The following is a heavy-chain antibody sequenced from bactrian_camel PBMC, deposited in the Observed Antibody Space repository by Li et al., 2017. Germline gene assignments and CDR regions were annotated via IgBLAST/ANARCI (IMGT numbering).Heavy chain of an antibody. CDR1: GFTFTDYG. CDR3: ATDHDLTAIMGLGLLNLLY. J-gene: IGHJ4*01. Sequence: VQLVESGGDVVKPGGSLRLSCAASGFTFTDYGMSWVRQAPGKGLEWVSTIFVDGINTWYSDPVKGRFTISKDNAKSTVYLQMNNLQFEDTALYYCATDHDLTAIMGLGLLNLLYWGQGTQVTVS. V-gene: IGHV3S2*01. D-gene: IGHD3*01. CDR2: IFVDGINT.